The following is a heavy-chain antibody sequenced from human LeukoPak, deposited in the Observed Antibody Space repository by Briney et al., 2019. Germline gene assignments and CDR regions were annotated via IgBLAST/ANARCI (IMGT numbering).Heavy chain of an antibody. J-gene: IGHJ4*02. CDR2: IKSKNDGGTT. CDR1: GFTFSDAW. D-gene: IGHD3-10*01. Sequence: PGGSLRLSCAASGFTFSDAWMSWVRQAPGKGLEWLGRIKSKNDGGTTHYAAPVKGRLTISRDDSKNTLYLEMSGLTTDDTDLYYCPAGTMDRGEILLGDSHWGQGTLVTVLS. V-gene: IGHV3-15*01. CDR3: PAGTMDRGEILLGDSH.